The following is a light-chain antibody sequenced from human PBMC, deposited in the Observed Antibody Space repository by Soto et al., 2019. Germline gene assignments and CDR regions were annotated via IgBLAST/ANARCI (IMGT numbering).Light chain of an antibody. CDR3: ETWDSNTVV. V-gene: IGLV4-60*03. J-gene: IGLJ2*01. CDR2: LEGSGSY. CDR1: SGHSSYI. Sequence: QPVLTQSSSASASLGSSVKLTCTLSSGHSSYIIAWHQQQPGKAPRYLMKLEGSGSYNKGSGVPDRFSGSSSGADRYLTISNLQSDDAADYYCETWDSNTVVFGGGTKLTV.